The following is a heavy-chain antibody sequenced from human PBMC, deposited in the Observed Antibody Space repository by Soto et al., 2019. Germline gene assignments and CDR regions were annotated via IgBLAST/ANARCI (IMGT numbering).Heavy chain of an antibody. D-gene: IGHD1-26*01. CDR2: ISGSGGRT. J-gene: IGHJ4*02. CDR3: AKDLTVGATTGFDS. Sequence: GGSLRLSCAASGFTFSNYAMSWVRQAPGKGLEWVSGISGSGGRTYYADSVKGRFSISRDNSKNTVYLQMNSLRVEDTAVYYCAKDLTVGATTGFDSWGQGTLVTVSS. V-gene: IGHV3-23*01. CDR1: GFTFSNYA.